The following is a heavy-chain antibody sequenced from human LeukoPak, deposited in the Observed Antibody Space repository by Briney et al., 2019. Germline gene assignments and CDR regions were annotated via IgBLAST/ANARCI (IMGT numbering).Heavy chain of an antibody. D-gene: IGHD2-2*01. CDR3: ARVPFLGYCSSTSCRDI. CDR2: IYSGGGT. CDR1: GFTVSSNY. J-gene: IGHJ3*02. Sequence: PGGSLRLSCAASGFTVSSNYTSWVRQAPGKGLEWVSVIYSGGGTYYADSVKGRFTISRDNSKNTLYLQMNSLRAEDTAVYYCARVPFLGYCSSTSCRDIWGQGTMVTVSS. V-gene: IGHV3-66*01.